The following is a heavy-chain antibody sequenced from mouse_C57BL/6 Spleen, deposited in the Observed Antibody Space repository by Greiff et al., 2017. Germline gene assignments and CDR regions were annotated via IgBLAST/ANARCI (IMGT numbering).Heavy chain of an antibody. V-gene: IGHV1-50*01. Sequence: VQLQQSGAELVKPGASVKLSCKASGYTFTSYWMQWVKQRPGQGLEWIGEIDPSDSYTNYNQKFKGKSTLTVDKSSSTAYMQLSSLTSEDSAVYYCARYYGSSRNFDVWGTGTTVTVSS. CDR1: GYTFTSYW. CDR2: IDPSDSYT. J-gene: IGHJ1*03. CDR3: ARYYGSSRNFDV. D-gene: IGHD1-1*01.